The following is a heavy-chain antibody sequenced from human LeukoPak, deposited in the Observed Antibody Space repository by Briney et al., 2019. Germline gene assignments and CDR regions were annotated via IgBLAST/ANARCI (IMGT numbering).Heavy chain of an antibody. D-gene: IGHD3-3*01. CDR1: GGSISSYY. CDR3: ARVAGGTYYDFWSGHNWFDP. Sequence: SETLSLTCTVSGGSISSYYWSWIRQPPGKGLEWIGYIYYSGRTNYNPSLKSRVTISVDTSKNQFSLKLSSVTAADTAVYYCARVAGGTYYDFWSGHNWFDPWGQGTLVTVSS. V-gene: IGHV4-59*01. CDR2: IYYSGRT. J-gene: IGHJ5*02.